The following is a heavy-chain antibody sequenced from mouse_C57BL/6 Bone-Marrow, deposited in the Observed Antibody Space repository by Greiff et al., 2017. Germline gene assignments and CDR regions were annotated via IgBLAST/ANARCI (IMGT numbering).Heavy chain of an antibody. J-gene: IGHJ2*01. D-gene: IGHD1-1*01. V-gene: IGHV5-16*01. Sequence: EVMLVESEGGLVQPGSSMKLSCTASGFTFSDYYMAWVRQVPEKGLEWVANINYDGSSTYYLDSLKSRFIISRDNAKNILYLQMSSLKSEDTATYYCARASFITTVERAFDYWGQGTTLTVSS. CDR2: INYDGSST. CDR1: GFTFSDYY. CDR3: ARASFITTVERAFDY.